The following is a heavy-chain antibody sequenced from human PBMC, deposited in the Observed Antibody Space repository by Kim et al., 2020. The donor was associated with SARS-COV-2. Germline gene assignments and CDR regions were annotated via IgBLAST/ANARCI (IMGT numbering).Heavy chain of an antibody. Sequence: GESLKISCKGSGYSFTSYWISWVRQMPGKGLEWMGRIDPSDSYTNYSPSFQGHVTISADKSISTAYLQWSSLKASDTAMYYCAVFWSGYSNRDYWGQGTLVTVSS. CDR1: GYSFTSYW. CDR3: AVFWSGYSNRDY. V-gene: IGHV5-10-1*01. CDR2: IDPSDSYT. J-gene: IGHJ4*02. D-gene: IGHD3-3*01.